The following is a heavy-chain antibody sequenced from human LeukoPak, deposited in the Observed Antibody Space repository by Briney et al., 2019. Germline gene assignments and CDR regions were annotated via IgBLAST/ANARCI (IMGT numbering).Heavy chain of an antibody. Sequence: PSETLSLTCAVSGGSISSGGYSWSWIRQPPGKGLEWIGYIYHSGSTYYNPSLKSRVTISVDRSENQFSLKLSSVTAADTAVYYCARGDILTGYATWGQGTLVTVSS. CDR3: ARGDILTGYAT. D-gene: IGHD3-9*01. J-gene: IGHJ5*02. V-gene: IGHV4-30-2*01. CDR2: IYHSGST. CDR1: GGSISSGGYS.